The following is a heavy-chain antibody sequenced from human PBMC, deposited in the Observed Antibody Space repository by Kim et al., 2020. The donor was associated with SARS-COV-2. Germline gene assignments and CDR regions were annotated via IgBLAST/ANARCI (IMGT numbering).Heavy chain of an antibody. J-gene: IGHJ3*02. V-gene: IGHV5-10-1*01. D-gene: IGHD6-13*01. CDR3: ARHTSVGSSWYGGAFDI. Sequence: GESLKISCKGSGYSFTSYWISWVRQMPGKGLEWMGRIDPSDSYTNYSPSFQGHVTISADKSISTAYLQWSSLKASDTAMYYCARHTSVGSSWYGGAFDIWGQGKMVTVSS. CDR1: GYSFTSYW. CDR2: IDPSDSYT.